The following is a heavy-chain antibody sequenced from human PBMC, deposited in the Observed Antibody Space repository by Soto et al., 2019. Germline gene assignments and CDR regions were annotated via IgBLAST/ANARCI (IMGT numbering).Heavy chain of an antibody. D-gene: IGHD3-10*01. CDR3: AKVIGGSESYWGGSHYYYALDV. V-gene: IGHV3-23*01. CDR2: ISGGDGTT. J-gene: IGHJ6*02. CDR1: GFIFSDYA. Sequence: EVQLLESGGGLTQPGGSLRLSCAASGFIFSDYAMYWVRQAPGKGLEWVSVISGGDGTTYYADSVRGRFTMSRDNSRNTIYLQMMSLRAEDTAVYYCAKVIGGSESYWGGSHYYYALDVWGQGTTVTVSS.